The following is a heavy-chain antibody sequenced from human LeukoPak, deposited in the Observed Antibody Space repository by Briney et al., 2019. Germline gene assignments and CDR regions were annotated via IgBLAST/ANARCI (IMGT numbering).Heavy chain of an antibody. CDR2: MNPNSGNT. Sequence: ASVKVSCKASGYTFTSYDINWVRQAAGQGLEWMGWMNPNSGNTGYAQEFRGRVTMTTDTSTSTAYMELRSLRSDDPAVYYCARREAAAGMSGLSFNPWGQGTLVTVSS. CDR3: ARREAAAGMSGLSFNP. CDR1: GYTFTSYD. D-gene: IGHD6-13*01. J-gene: IGHJ5*02. V-gene: IGHV1-8*01.